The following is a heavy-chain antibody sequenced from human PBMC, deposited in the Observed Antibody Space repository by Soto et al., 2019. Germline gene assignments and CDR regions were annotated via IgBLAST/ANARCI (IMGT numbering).Heavy chain of an antibody. D-gene: IGHD2-15*01. CDR3: AKDGVVAATWGVYYFDY. Sequence: EVQLVESGGGLVQPGRSLRLSCAASGFTFDDYAMHWVRQAPGKGLEWVSGISWNSGSIGYADSVKGRFTISRDNAKKSLYLQMNSLGAEDTGLYYCAKDGVVAATWGVYYFDYWGQGTLVTVSS. CDR1: GFTFDDYA. J-gene: IGHJ4*02. CDR2: ISWNSGSI. V-gene: IGHV3-9*01.